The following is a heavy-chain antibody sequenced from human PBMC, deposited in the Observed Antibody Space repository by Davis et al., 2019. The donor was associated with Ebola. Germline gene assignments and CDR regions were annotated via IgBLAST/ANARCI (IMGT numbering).Heavy chain of an antibody. CDR1: GFTFSSYG. D-gene: IGHD4-17*01. J-gene: IGHJ6*02. CDR2: IRYDGSNK. V-gene: IGHV3-30*02. Sequence: GESLKISCAASGFTFSSYGMHLVRQAPGKGLEWVAFIRYDGSNKYYADSVKGRFTISRDNSKNTLYLQMNSLRAEDTAVYYCAKDRTAVKDYGDTHYYDGMDVWGQGTTVTVSS. CDR3: AKDRTAVKDYGDTHYYDGMDV.